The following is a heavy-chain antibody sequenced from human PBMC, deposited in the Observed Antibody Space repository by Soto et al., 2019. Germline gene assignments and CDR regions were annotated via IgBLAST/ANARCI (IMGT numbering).Heavy chain of an antibody. Sequence: GALRLSWSASGITFSSYAISWVRQAPGKGLEWVSAISGSGGSTYYADSVKGRFTISRDNSKNTLYLQMNSLRAEDTAVYYCANLVAAAPFKYYWGQGTLVTVSS. CDR1: GITFSSYA. V-gene: IGHV3-23*01. CDR2: ISGSGGST. CDR3: ANLVAAAPFKYY. J-gene: IGHJ4*02. D-gene: IGHD2-15*01.